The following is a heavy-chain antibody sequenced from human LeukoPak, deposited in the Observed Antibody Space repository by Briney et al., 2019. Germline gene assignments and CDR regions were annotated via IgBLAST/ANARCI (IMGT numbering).Heavy chain of an antibody. CDR1: GGTFSSYA. CDR2: IIPIFGTA. CDR3: ARGQAYCGGDCYFNY. V-gene: IGHV1-69*05. D-gene: IGHD2-21*02. J-gene: IGHJ4*02. Sequence: ASVKVSCKASGGTFSSYAISWVRQAPGQGLEWMGRIIPIFGTANYAQKFQGRVTITTDESTSTAYMELSSLRSEDTAVYYRARGQAYCGGDCYFNYWGQGTLVTVSS.